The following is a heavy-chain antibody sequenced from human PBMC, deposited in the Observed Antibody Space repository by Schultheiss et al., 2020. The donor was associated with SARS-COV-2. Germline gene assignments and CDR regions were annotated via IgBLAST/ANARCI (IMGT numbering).Heavy chain of an antibody. CDR1: GFTFSSYA. D-gene: IGHD5-18*01. CDR2: ISSNGGST. Sequence: GGSLRLSCAASGFTFSSYAMHWVRQAPGKGLEYVSAISSNGGSTYYADSVKGRFTISRDNAKNSLYLQMNSLRAEDTAVYYCARKSYGDYWGQGTLVTVSS. CDR3: ARKSYGDY. V-gene: IGHV3-64*04. J-gene: IGHJ4*02.